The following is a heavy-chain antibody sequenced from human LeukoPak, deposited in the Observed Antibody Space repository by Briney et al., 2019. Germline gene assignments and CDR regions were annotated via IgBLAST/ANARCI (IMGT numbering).Heavy chain of an antibody. CDR2: IIPIFGTA. CDR1: GGTFSSYA. D-gene: IGHD3-10*01. CDR3: AREKHYYGSGSYLDY. V-gene: IGHV1-69*05. J-gene: IGHJ4*02. Sequence: ASVKVSCKASGGTFSSYAISWVRQAPGQGLEWMGGIIPIFGTANYAQKLQGRVTMTTDTSTSTAYMELRSLRSDDTAVYYCAREKHYYGSGSYLDYWGQGTLVTVSS.